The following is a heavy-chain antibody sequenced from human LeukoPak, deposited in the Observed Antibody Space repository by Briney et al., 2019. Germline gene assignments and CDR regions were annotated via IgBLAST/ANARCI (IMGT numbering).Heavy chain of an antibody. CDR3: ARSPGYYGSIPDY. Sequence: SETLSLTCTVSGGSIRSYYWSWIRQPPGKGLEWIGYIYYSGSTNYNPSLMSRVTISVDTSTNQFSLKVSSVTAADTAVYYCARSPGYYGSIPDYWGQGTLVTVSS. V-gene: IGHV4-59*01. CDR2: IYYSGST. J-gene: IGHJ4*02. D-gene: IGHD3-10*01. CDR1: GGSIRSYY.